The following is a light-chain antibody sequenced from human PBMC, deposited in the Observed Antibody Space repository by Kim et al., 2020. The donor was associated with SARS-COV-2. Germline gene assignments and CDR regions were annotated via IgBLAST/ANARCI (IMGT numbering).Light chain of an antibody. CDR3: QQSYGTPPT. V-gene: IGKV1-39*01. CDR2: GAS. CDR1: HSISNF. Sequence: ASVGDRVTITCRASHSISNFFNWYQQKPGEAPTLLIYGASRLQSGVPSRFSGSGSGTDFTLTISSLQPEDSATYYCQQSYGTPPTFGQGTKVDIK. J-gene: IGKJ1*01.